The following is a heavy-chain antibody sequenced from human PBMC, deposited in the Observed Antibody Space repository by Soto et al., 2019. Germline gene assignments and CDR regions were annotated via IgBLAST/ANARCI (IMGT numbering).Heavy chain of an antibody. V-gene: IGHV3-74*01. J-gene: IGHJ4*02. CDR1: GFTFSSYW. CDR2: IKSDGTGT. D-gene: IGHD2-2*01. Sequence: GGSLRLSCAPSGFTFSSYWMHWVRQAPGKGLVWVSRIKSDGTGTISADSVKGRFTISRDNAKNTLYLQMNSLRAEDTAVYFCARDRTAASADYWGQGTLVTVSS. CDR3: ARDRTAASADY.